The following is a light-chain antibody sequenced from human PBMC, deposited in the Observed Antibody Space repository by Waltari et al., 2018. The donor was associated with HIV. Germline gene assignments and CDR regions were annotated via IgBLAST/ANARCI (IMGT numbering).Light chain of an antibody. V-gene: IGLV1-47*01. J-gene: IGLJ1*01. CDR2: RNN. CDR3: AAWDDSLSGYV. Sequence: QSVLTQPPSASGTPGQRVTISCSGSSSNIGSNYGYWYQQLPGTAPKLLIYRNNQRPSVVPDRVSGSKSGTSASLAISGLRSEDEADYYCAAWDDSLSGYVFGTGTKVTVL. CDR1: SSNIGSNY.